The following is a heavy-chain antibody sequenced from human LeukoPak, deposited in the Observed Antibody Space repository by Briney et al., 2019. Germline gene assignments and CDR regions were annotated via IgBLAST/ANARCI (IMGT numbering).Heavy chain of an antibody. Sequence: SGTLSLTCTVSGGSIGTYYWSWIRQPAGKAPEWIGRIYTSGTTNYNPSLKNRVTMSVDTSKNHFSLTLTSVTAADTAVYYCARGGRGEVGWLRSGYAFDIWGRGTMATVSS. CDR3: ARGGRGEVGWLRSGYAFDI. CDR2: IYTSGTT. CDR1: GGSIGTYY. J-gene: IGHJ3*02. V-gene: IGHV4-4*07. D-gene: IGHD5-12*01.